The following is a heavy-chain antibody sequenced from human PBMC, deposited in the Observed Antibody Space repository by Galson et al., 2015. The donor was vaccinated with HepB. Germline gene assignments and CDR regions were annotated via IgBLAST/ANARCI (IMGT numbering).Heavy chain of an antibody. CDR1: GFTFSSYA. J-gene: IGHJ4*02. CDR3: AKAVPMTVRYYFDY. D-gene: IGHD2-21*02. V-gene: IGHV3-23*01. CDR2: ISGSGGST. Sequence: SLRLSCADSGFTFSSYAMSWVRQAPGKGLEWVSGISGSGGSTYHADSVKGRFTISRDNSKNTLYLQMNSLRAEDTAVYYCAKAVPMTVRYYFDYWGQGTLVTVSS.